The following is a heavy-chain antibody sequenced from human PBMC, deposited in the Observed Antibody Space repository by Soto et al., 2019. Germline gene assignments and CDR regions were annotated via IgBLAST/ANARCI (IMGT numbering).Heavy chain of an antibody. Sequence: GGSLRLSCAASGFTVSSYYMSWVRQAPGKGLEWVSVIYSGGSTYYADSVKGRFTISRDNSKNTLYLQVNSLRAEDTAVYYCARDSPFTAGTFDYWGQRTLVTVSS. V-gene: IGHV3-66*01. CDR1: GFTVSSYY. CDR2: IYSGGST. D-gene: IGHD1-7*01. J-gene: IGHJ4*02. CDR3: ARDSPFTAGTFDY.